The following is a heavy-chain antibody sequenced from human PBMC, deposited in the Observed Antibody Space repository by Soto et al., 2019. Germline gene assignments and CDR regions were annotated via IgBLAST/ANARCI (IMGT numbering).Heavy chain of an antibody. D-gene: IGHD2-2*01. Sequence: PSETLSLTCTVSGGSISSSSYYWSWIRQTPEKGLEWIGYVNDNGSTNYNPSLKSRVAISLDTSKNQFSLKLSSVTSADTAVYYCARSPPLYCSSTSCHRFPHDYYYYGMDVWGQGTTVTVSS. V-gene: IGHV4-61*01. J-gene: IGHJ6*02. CDR2: VNDNGST. CDR1: GGSISSSSYY. CDR3: ARSPPLYCSSTSCHRFPHDYYYYGMDV.